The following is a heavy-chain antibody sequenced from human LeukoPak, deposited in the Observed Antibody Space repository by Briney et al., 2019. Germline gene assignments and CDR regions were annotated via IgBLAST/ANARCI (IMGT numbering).Heavy chain of an antibody. J-gene: IGHJ4*02. CDR3: TRDQQTFEYSSSSLGY. V-gene: IGHV3-49*04. CDR1: GFTFGDYA. D-gene: IGHD6-6*01. CDR2: IRSKAYGGTT. Sequence: GGSLRLSCTASGFTFGDYAMSWVRQAPGKGLEWVGFIRSKAYGGTTEYAASVKGRFTISRDDSKSIAYLQMNSLKTEDTAVYYCTRDQQTFEYSSSSLGYWGQGTLVTVSS.